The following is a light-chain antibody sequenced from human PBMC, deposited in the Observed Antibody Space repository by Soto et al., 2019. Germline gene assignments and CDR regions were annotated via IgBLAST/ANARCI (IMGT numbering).Light chain of an antibody. Sequence: EIVLTQSPATLSLSPGERATLSCRASQSVSSYLAWYQQKPGQAPRLLIYDASNRATGIPARFSGSGSRTDFTLTISSLEPEDFAVYYCQQRSNWPPEGTFGPGTKVDIK. J-gene: IGKJ3*01. CDR2: DAS. CDR1: QSVSSY. CDR3: QQRSNWPPEGT. V-gene: IGKV3-11*01.